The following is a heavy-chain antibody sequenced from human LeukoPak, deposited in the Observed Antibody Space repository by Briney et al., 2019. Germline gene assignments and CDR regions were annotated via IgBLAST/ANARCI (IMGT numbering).Heavy chain of an antibody. CDR2: ISGSGGST. V-gene: IGHV3-23*01. J-gene: IGHJ4*02. CDR1: GFTFSSYS. D-gene: IGHD2-15*01. Sequence: GGSLRLSCAASGFTFSSYSMNWVRQAPGKGLEWVSAISGSGGSTYYADSVKGRFTISRDNSKNTLYLQMDSLRAEDTAVYYCAKESGSCYVYWGQGTLVTVSS. CDR3: AKESGSCYVY.